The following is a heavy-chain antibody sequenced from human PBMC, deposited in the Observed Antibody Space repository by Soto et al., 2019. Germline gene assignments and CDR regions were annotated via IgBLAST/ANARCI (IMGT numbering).Heavy chain of an antibody. CDR2: IKSKTDGGTT. J-gene: IGHJ4*02. Sequence: GGPLNLSCAASGFTFSNPWMSWVRQAPGKGLEWVGRIKSKTDGGTTDYAAPVKGRFTISRDDSKNTLYLQMNSLKTEDTAVYYCTTGATVYDFDYWGQGTLVTVSS. V-gene: IGHV3-15*01. D-gene: IGHD1-26*01. CDR1: GFTFSNPW. CDR3: TTGATVYDFDY.